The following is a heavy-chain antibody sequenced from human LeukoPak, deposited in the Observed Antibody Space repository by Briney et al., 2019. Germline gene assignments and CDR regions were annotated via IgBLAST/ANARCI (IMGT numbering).Heavy chain of an antibody. Sequence: PSGTLSLTCAVSGASISKSNWWSWVRQSPGQGLEWIGEMFYSGSTRYNPSLRSQVTISQDKSQNQFSLYLTSVTAADTAVYYCARFMDSPGWGYYFDHWGQGILVTVSS. D-gene: IGHD6-19*01. CDR2: MFYSGST. CDR3: ARFMDSPGWGYYFDH. J-gene: IGHJ4*02. V-gene: IGHV4-4*02. CDR1: GASISKSNW.